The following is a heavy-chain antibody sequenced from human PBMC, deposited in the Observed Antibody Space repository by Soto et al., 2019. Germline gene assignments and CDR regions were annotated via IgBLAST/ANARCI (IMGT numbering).Heavy chain of an antibody. V-gene: IGHV3-30*18. Sequence: GGSLRLSCAASGFTFSSYGMHWVRQAPGKGLEWVAVISYDGSNKYYADSVKGRFTISRDNSKNTLYLQMNSLRAEDTAVYYCAKSAAGSYFDYWGQGTLVTVSS. CDR2: ISYDGSNK. D-gene: IGHD6-13*01. J-gene: IGHJ4*02. CDR1: GFTFSSYG. CDR3: AKSAAGSYFDY.